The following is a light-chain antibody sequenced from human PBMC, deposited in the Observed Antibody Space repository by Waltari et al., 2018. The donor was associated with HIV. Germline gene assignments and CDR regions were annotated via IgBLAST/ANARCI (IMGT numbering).Light chain of an antibody. CDR1: TGAVTSGHS. CDR3: LLSYSGAHVI. CDR2: DTN. Sequence: QAVVTQEPSLTVSPGGTVTLTCGSSTGAVTSGHSPYWFQQKPGQAPRTLIYDTNNRHSWTPARFSGSLLGGKAALTLSGAQPEDEAEYYCLLSYSGAHVIFGGGTQLTVL. V-gene: IGLV7-46*01. J-gene: IGLJ2*01.